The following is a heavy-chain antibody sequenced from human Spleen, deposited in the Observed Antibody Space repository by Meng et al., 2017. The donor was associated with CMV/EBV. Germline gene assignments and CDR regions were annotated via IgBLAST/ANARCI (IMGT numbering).Heavy chain of an antibody. CDR2: ISYDGSNK. CDR3: ARPGGAGAFDI. D-gene: IGHD3-10*01. Sequence: SCAASGSTFSNYAMHWVRQAPGKGLEWVAAISYDGSNKNYADSVKGRFTISRDKSKTTLYLQIKSLGADDTAVYYCARPGGAGAFDIWGQGTMVTVSS. CDR1: GSTFSNYA. V-gene: IGHV3-30-3*01. J-gene: IGHJ3*02.